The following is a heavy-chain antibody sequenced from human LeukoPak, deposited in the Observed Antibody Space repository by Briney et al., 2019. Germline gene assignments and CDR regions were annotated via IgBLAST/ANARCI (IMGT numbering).Heavy chain of an antibody. CDR2: IYYSGST. Sequence: SETLSLTCTVSGGSISSSSYYWGWIRQPPGKGLEWIGSIYYSGSTYYNPSLKSRVTISVDTSKNQFSLKLSSVTAADTAVYYCARLRFGGRKPNWFDPWGQGTLVTVSS. V-gene: IGHV4-39*01. CDR1: GGSISSSSYY. J-gene: IGHJ5*02. CDR3: ARLRFGGRKPNWFDP. D-gene: IGHD3-10*01.